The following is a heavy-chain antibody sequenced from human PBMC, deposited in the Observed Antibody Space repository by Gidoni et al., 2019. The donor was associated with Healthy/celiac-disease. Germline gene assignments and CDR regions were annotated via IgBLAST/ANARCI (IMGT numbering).Heavy chain of an antibody. CDR1: GGSISSYY. D-gene: IGHD3-22*01. CDR2: IYYSGST. Sequence: QVQLQESGPGLVKPSETLSLTCTVSGGSISSYYWSWLRQPPGKGLEWIGYIYYSGSTTYKPSRKRRVTISVDTSKNQFSLKLSSVTAADTAVYYCARGDYYDSSGYYYPSLYYYYGMDVWGQGTTVTVSS. V-gene: IGHV4-59*01. J-gene: IGHJ6*02. CDR3: ARGDYYDSSGYYYPSLYYYYGMDV.